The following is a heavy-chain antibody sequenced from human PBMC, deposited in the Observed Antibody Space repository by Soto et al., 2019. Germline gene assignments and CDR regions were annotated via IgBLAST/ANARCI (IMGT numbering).Heavy chain of an antibody. J-gene: IGHJ5*02. V-gene: IGHV4-39*01. CDR3: ASHPEVWWFDP. CDR2: IYYSGST. Sequence: SETLSLTCTVSGGSISSSSYYWGWIRQPPGKGLEWIGSIYYSGSTYYNPSLKSRVTISVDTSKNQFSLKLSSVTAADTAVYYCASHPEVWWFDPWGQGTLVTVSS. D-gene: IGHD1-20*01. CDR1: GGSISSSSYY.